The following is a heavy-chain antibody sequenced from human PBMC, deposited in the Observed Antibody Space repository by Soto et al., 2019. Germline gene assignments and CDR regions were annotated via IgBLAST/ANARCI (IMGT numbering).Heavy chain of an antibody. D-gene: IGHD6-19*01. V-gene: IGHV2-5*02. CDR3: ARLVVAGITSYFDS. Sequence: QITLKESGPSLLRPTQTLTLTCTYSGFSLSSSGVGVGWVRQPPGKALEWLTFIYCDDDKRNNLSLKTRLTITKATSKNPVVLTISTMDPADTATYYCARLVVAGITSYFDSWGQGPLVIVSS. CDR2: IYCDDDK. CDR1: GFSLSSSGVG. J-gene: IGHJ4*02.